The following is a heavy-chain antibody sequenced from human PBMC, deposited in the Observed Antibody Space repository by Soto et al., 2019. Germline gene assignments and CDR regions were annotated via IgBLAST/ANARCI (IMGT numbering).Heavy chain of an antibody. Sequence: GGSLRLSCAASGFTFSSYAMSWVRQAPGKGLEWVSAISGSGGSTYYADSVKGRFTISRDNSKNTLYLQMNSLRAEDTAVYYCARPIGVVPTAIDYWGQAPLFTVFS. V-gene: IGHV3-23*01. J-gene: IGHJ4*02. CDR3: ARPIGVVPTAIDY. CDR1: GFTFSSYA. CDR2: ISGSGGST. D-gene: IGHD2-2*01.